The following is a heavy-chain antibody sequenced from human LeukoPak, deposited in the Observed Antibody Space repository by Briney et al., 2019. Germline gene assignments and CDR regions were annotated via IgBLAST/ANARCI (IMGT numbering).Heavy chain of an antibody. CDR1: GGSISSYY. J-gene: IGHJ5*02. Sequence: SETLSLTCTVSGGSISSYYWSWIRQPPGKGLEWIGYIYYSGSTNYNPSLKSRVIISVDTSKNQFSLKLSSVTAADTAVYYCARGQRFLEWLYWFDPWGQGTLVTVSS. D-gene: IGHD3-3*01. V-gene: IGHV4-59*01. CDR2: IYYSGST. CDR3: ARGQRFLEWLYWFDP.